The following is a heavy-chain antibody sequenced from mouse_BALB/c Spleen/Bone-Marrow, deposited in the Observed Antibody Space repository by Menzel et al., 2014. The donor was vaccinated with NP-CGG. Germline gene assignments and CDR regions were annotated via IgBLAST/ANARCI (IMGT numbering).Heavy chain of an antibody. D-gene: IGHD2-4*01. CDR1: GFSLTSYG. CDR2: IWSGGST. V-gene: IGHV2-2*02. Sequence: QVQLQQPGPGLVQPSQSLSITCTVSGFSLTSYGVHWVRQSPGKGLEWLGVIWSGGSTDYNAAFIPRLSISKDNSKRXXFFKMNSLQANDTAIYYCARTYDYEGAMDYWGQGTSVTVSS. CDR3: ARTYDYEGAMDY. J-gene: IGHJ4*01.